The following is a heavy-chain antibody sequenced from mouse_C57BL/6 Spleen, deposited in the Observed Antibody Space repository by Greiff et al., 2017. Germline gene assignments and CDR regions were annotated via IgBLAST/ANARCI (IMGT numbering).Heavy chain of an antibody. Sequence: EVKLMESGPELVKPGASVKMSCKASGYTFTDYNMHWVKQSHGKSLEWIGYINPNNGGTSYNQKFKGKATLTVNKSSSTAYMELRSLTSEDSAVYYCARSIYYGNFDYWGQGTTLTVSS. D-gene: IGHD2-1*01. CDR2: INPNNGGT. V-gene: IGHV1-22*01. CDR1: GYTFTDYN. CDR3: ARSIYYGNFDY. J-gene: IGHJ2*01.